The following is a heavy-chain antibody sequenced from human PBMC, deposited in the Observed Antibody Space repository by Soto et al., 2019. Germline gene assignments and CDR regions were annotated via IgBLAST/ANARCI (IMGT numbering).Heavy chain of an antibody. D-gene: IGHD6-19*01. CDR1: GGSISGYY. CDR2: IYYSGST. Sequence: SETLSLTCTVSGGSISGYYWSWIRQPPGKGLEWIGYIYYSGSTNYNPSLKSRVTISVDTSKNQFSLKLSSVTAADTAVYYCARGGLLPDYWGQGTLVTVSS. V-gene: IGHV4-59*12. J-gene: IGHJ4*02. CDR3: ARGGLLPDY.